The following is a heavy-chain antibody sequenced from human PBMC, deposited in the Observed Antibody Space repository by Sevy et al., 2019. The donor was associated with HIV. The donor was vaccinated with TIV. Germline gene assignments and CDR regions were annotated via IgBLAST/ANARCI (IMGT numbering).Heavy chain of an antibody. CDR3: ARKGRWELLGWFDP. D-gene: IGHD1-26*01. Sequence: SDTLSLTCTVSGGSVSSGSYYWSWIRQPPGKGLEWIGYIYYSGSTNYNPSLKSRVTISVDTSKNQFSLKLSSVTAADTAVYYCARKGRWELLGWFDPWGQGTLVTVSS. CDR1: GGSVSSGSYY. CDR2: IYYSGST. J-gene: IGHJ5*02. V-gene: IGHV4-61*01.